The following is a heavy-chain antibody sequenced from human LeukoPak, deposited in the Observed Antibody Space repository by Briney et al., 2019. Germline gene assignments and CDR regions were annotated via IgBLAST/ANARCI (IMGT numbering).Heavy chain of an antibody. CDR1: GFTFSSYS. V-gene: IGHV3-21*01. J-gene: IGHJ3*02. D-gene: IGHD2-15*01. CDR2: ISSSSSYI. Sequence: GGSLRLSCAASGFTFSSYSMNWVRQAPGKGLEWVSSISSSSSYIYYADSVKGRFTISRDNAKNSLYLQMNSLRAEDTAVYYCARGSGGGAFDIWGQGTMVTVSS. CDR3: ARGSGGGAFDI.